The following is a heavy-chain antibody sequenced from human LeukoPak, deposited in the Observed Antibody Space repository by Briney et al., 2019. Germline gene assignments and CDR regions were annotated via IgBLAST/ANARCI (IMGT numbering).Heavy chain of an antibody. CDR3: ARRGRCSSTSCYWGAFDI. CDR2: IYYSGST. J-gene: IGHJ3*02. Sequence: SETLSLTCTVSGGSISSSSYYWGWIRQPPGTGLEWIGSIYYSGSTYYNPSLKSRVTISVDTSKNQFSLKLSSVTAADTAVYYCARRGRCSSTSCYWGAFDIWGQGTMVTVSS. V-gene: IGHV4-39*01. CDR1: GGSISSSSYY. D-gene: IGHD2-2*01.